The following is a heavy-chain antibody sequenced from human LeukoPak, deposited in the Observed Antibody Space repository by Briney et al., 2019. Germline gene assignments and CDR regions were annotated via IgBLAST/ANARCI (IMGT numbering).Heavy chain of an antibody. Sequence: GGPLRLSCAASGLIFSDYYMTWIRNPPGKGLEWFSYISSSGSTLDYADSVKGRFTISRDNGKNSVSLQMNSLRAEDTAVYYCARSEKNYDFWTGEDYWGRGTLVTVSS. J-gene: IGHJ4*02. CDR1: GLIFSDYY. CDR2: ISSSGSTL. V-gene: IGHV3-11*04. D-gene: IGHD3-3*01. CDR3: ARSEKNYDFWTGEDY.